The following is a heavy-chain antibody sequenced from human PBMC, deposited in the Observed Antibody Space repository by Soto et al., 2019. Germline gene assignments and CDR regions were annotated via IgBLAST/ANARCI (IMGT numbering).Heavy chain of an antibody. D-gene: IGHD6-13*01. V-gene: IGHV1-69*13. CDR3: ARDLYSSAAAVNYYGMDV. CDR2: IIPIFGTA. CDR1: GGTFSSYA. Sequence: SVKVSCKASGGTFSSYAISWVRQAPGQGLEWMGGIIPIFGTANYAQKFQGRVTITADESTSTAYMELSSLRSEDTAVFYCARDLYSSAAAVNYYGMDVWGQGTTVTVSS. J-gene: IGHJ6*02.